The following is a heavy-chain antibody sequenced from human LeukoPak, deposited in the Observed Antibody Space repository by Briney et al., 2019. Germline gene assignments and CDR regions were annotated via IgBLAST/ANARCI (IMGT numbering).Heavy chain of an antibody. CDR3: VKEGSGYSGYDYFDY. CDR2: ISGSGGST. V-gene: IGHV3-23*01. CDR1: GFTLSSYA. Sequence: GGSLRLSCAASGFTLSSYAMSWVRQAPGKGLEWVSAISGSGGSTYYADSVKGRFTISRDNSKNTLYLQMNSLRAEDTAVYYCVKEGSGYSGYDYFDYWGQGTLVTVSS. J-gene: IGHJ4*02. D-gene: IGHD5-12*01.